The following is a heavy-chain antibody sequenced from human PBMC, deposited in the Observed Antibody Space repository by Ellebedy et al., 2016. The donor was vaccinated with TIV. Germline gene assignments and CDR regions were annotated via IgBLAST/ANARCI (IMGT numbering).Heavy chain of an antibody. CDR1: GFTLSGYW. Sequence: GESLKISCVASGFTLSGYWMHWVRQVPGKGLVWLARINTDGSSTSYADSVEGRFTISGDNAKKTLYLEMSGLRSDDTAVYYCARESVRYFDWDYWGQGTLVAV. V-gene: IGHV3-74*01. J-gene: IGHJ4*02. CDR3: ARESVRYFDWDY. D-gene: IGHD3-9*01. CDR2: INTDGSST.